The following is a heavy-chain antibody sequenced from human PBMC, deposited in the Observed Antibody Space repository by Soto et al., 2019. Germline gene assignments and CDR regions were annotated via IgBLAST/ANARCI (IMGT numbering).Heavy chain of an antibody. V-gene: IGHV4-38-2*01. D-gene: IGHD2-8*01. CDR1: GYSISSGYY. J-gene: IGHJ4*02. Sequence: SETLSLTCAASGYSISSGYYWAWIRQPPGKGLEYIGSIYHDGTTYFSPSLRSRITISIDTSKNQFSLRLSSVTAADTAVYYCARATWNCSNGVCYHTGFDYWGQGTLVTVSS. CDR3: ARATWNCSNGVCYHTGFDY. CDR2: IYHDGTT.